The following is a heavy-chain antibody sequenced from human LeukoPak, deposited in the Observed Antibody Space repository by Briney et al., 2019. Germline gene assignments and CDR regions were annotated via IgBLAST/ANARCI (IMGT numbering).Heavy chain of an antibody. CDR1: GGSISSSY. CDR3: ARLRGSGWVIDY. Sequence: TSETLSLTCTVSGGSISSSYWSWIRQPTGKGLEWIGYIYYSGSTNYNPSLKSRVTISVDTSKNQFSLKLSSVTAADTAVYYCARLRGSGWVIDYWGQGTLVTVSS. V-gene: IGHV4-59*08. D-gene: IGHD6-19*01. CDR2: IYYSGST. J-gene: IGHJ4*02.